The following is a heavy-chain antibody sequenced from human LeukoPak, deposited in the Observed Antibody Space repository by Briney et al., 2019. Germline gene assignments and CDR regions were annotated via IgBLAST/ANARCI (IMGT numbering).Heavy chain of an antibody. CDR2: ISAYNGNT. J-gene: IGHJ5*02. D-gene: IGHD3-16*01. V-gene: IGHV1-18*01. CDR3: ARAKSSGGVLGP. CDR1: GYTFTSYG. Sequence: ASVKVSCEASGYTFTSYGISWVRQAPGQGLEWMGWISAYNGNTNYAQKLQGRVTMTTDTSTSTAYMELRSLRSDDTAVYYCARAKSSGGVLGPWGQGTLVTVSS.